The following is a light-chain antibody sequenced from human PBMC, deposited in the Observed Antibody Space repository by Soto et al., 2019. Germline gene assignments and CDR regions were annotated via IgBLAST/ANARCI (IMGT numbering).Light chain of an antibody. J-gene: IGLJ3*02. CDR2: DVS. Sequence: QSALTQRACVSGSPGQSVTISCTGTSSDVGGYNYVSWYQQHPGKAPKLMIYDVSNRPSGVSNRFSGSKSGNTASLTISGLQAEDEADYYCSSYTSSSTLWVFGGGTQLTVL. CDR3: SSYTSSSTLWV. CDR1: SSDVGGYNY. V-gene: IGLV2-14*01.